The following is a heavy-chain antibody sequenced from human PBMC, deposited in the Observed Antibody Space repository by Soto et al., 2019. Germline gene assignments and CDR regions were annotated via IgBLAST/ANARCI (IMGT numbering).Heavy chain of an antibody. CDR1: GGTFSSYA. CDR2: IIPIFGTA. Sequence: SVKVSCKASGGTFSSYAISWVRQAPGQGLEWMGGIIPIFGTANYAQKFQGRVTITADESTSTAYMGMRSLRTEDTAAYYWAGGGGIVVVPAAPKPYNCIDPWGQGTLVTVSS. J-gene: IGHJ5*02. V-gene: IGHV1-69*13. D-gene: IGHD2-2*01. CDR3: AGGGGIVVVPAAPKPYNCIDP.